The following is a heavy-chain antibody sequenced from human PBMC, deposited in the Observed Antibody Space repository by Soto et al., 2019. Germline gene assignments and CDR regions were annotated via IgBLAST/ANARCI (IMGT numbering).Heavy chain of an antibody. CDR1: GYIFINYY. CDR3: ARDLAAGDF. D-gene: IGHD6-13*01. Sequence: QVQLVQSGAEVKKPGASVKVSCKASGYIFINYYIHWVRQAPGQGLEWIGIINPNGGSTNYAQKFRGRVTLARDTSTSTVYMDLSSLRSEDTSMYYCARDLAAGDFWGQGTLVTVSS. J-gene: IGHJ4*02. CDR2: INPNGGST. V-gene: IGHV1-46*01.